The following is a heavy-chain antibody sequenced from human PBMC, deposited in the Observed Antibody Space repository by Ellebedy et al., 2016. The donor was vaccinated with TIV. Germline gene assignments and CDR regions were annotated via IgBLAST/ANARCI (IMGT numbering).Heavy chain of an antibody. Sequence: ASVKVSCXASGYTVTDHYMHWVRQAPGQGLEWMGWISPNSGVTNFAQKFQGRVTMTSDTSTNTAYMELSRLRSDDTAFYYCARGGRTTGTTRPLDNWGQGTLVTVSS. D-gene: IGHD1-1*01. V-gene: IGHV1-2*02. CDR3: ARGGRTTGTTRPLDN. CDR2: ISPNSGVT. J-gene: IGHJ4*02. CDR1: GYTVTDHY.